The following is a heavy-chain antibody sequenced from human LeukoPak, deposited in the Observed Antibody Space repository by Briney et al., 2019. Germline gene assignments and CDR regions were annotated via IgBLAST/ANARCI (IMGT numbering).Heavy chain of an antibody. J-gene: IGHJ4*02. V-gene: IGHV3-48*03. CDR2: ISSSESTR. Sequence: HPGGSLRLSCAASGFTFSSYEMNWVRQAPGKGLEWVSYISSSESTRYYADSVKGRFTISRDNSKNTLYLQMNSLRAEDTAVYFCVSLGYSSSSVRYWGQGTLVTVSS. CDR1: GFTFSSYE. CDR3: VSLGYSSSSVRY. D-gene: IGHD6-6*01.